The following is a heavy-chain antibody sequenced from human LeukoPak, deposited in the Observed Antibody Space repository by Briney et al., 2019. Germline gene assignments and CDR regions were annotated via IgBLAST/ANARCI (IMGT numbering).Heavy chain of an antibody. J-gene: IGHJ6*03. Sequence: GGSPRLSCVASGFTFSDCYMNWIRQAPGKGLEWVSYISSSGNTINYADSVKGRFTISRDNAKNSLYLQMNSLRAEDTAVYYCARNPPDRYSSSWNYMDVWGKGTTVTVSS. CDR3: ARNPPDRYSSSWNYMDV. V-gene: IGHV3-11*01. CDR1: GFTFSDCY. D-gene: IGHD6-13*01. CDR2: ISSSGNTI.